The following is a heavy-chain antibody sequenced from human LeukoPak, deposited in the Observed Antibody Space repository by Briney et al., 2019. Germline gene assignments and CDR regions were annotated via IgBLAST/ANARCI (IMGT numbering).Heavy chain of an antibody. CDR1: GFTSNYYV. J-gene: IGHJ4*02. CDR3: ARETPRYYFESSGVYYFDH. Sequence: PGRSLRLSCAASGFTSNYYVMHWVRQAAGKGLEWVGNIKQDGSEKYYVDSVRGRFTISRDNAKNSLFLQMNSLRAEDTAVYYCARETPRYYFESSGVYYFDHWGQGTLVTVSS. CDR2: IKQDGSEK. V-gene: IGHV3-7*01. D-gene: IGHD3-22*01.